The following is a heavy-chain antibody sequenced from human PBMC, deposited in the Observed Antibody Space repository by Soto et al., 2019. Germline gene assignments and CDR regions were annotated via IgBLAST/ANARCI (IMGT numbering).Heavy chain of an antibody. V-gene: IGHV1-3*01. Sequence: ASVKVSCKASGYTFTSYAMHWVRQAPGQRLEWMGWINAGNGNTKYSQKFQGRVTITRDTSASTAYMELSSLRSEDTAVYYCARDLRGDYDILTSYYYGMDVWGQGTTVTVSS. D-gene: IGHD3-9*01. CDR1: GYTFTSYA. CDR2: INAGNGNT. J-gene: IGHJ6*02. CDR3: ARDLRGDYDILTSYYYGMDV.